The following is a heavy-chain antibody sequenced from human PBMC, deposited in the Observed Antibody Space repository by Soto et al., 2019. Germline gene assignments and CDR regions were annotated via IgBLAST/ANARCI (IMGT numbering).Heavy chain of an antibody. CDR2: IYYSGST. D-gene: IGHD3-3*01. Sequence: PSETLSLTCTVSAGSIIRYYESWILQPPWKGMEWIGYIYYSGSTNYNPSLKSRVTISVDTSKNQFSLKRSSVTAADTAVYYCARHILRGRVGWSGYYHYYGMDVWGQGTTVTVSS. V-gene: IGHV4-59*01. CDR3: ARHILRGRVGWSGYYHYYGMDV. J-gene: IGHJ6*02. CDR1: AGSIIRYY.